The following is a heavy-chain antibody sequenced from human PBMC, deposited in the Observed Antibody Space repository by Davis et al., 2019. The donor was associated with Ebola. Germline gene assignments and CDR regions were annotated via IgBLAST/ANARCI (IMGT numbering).Heavy chain of an antibody. Sequence: SETLSLTCTVSGDSIPTHQWSWIWQAPGKGLEWIGYIYHSRRTNYNPSLQSRVTISVESSKNQISLNLTSVTAADTAVYYCARGFDQDWLVPLAFDYWGQGTLVTVSS. J-gene: IGHJ4*02. CDR3: ARGFDQDWLVPLAFDY. CDR2: IYHSRRT. CDR1: GDSIPTHQ. V-gene: IGHV4-59*11. D-gene: IGHD6-19*01.